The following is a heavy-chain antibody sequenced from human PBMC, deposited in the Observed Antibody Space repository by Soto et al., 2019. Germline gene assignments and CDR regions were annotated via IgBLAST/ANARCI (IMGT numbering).Heavy chain of an antibody. CDR2: IDPSDSYT. J-gene: IGHJ6*02. V-gene: IGHV5-10-1*01. Sequence: GESLKISCKGSGYSFTSYWISWVRQMPGKGLEWMGRIDPSDSYTNYSPSFQGHVTISADKSISTAYLQWSSLKASDTAMYYCARHLGGSGYYNRYGMDVWGQGTTVTVSS. CDR1: GYSFTSYW. D-gene: IGHD3-3*01. CDR3: ARHLGGSGYYNRYGMDV.